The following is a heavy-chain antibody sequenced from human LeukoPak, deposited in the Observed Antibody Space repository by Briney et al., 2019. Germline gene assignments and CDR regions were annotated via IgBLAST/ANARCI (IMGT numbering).Heavy chain of an antibody. D-gene: IGHD6-25*01. CDR1: GDSISSGHYY. J-gene: IGHJ2*01. CDR3: ARDRGLPMWYFDL. CDR2: IYTRGTT. V-gene: IGHV4-61*02. Sequence: SETLSLTCTVSGDSISSGHYYWTWIRQPAGKGLERIGRIYTRGTTNYNSSLKSRITMSIDTSKNQFSLKLNSVTAADTAVYYCARDRGLPMWYFDLWGRGTLVTISS.